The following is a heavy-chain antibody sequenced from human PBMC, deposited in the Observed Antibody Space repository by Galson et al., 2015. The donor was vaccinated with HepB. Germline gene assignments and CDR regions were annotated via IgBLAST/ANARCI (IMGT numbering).Heavy chain of an antibody. D-gene: IGHD3-9*01. Sequence: SLRLSCAASGFTYSSYGMHWVRQAPGKGLEWVAVIWYDGSKKWYADSVRGRFTISRDNSRNTLYLQINSLRVEDTAVYYCARELVGFDRLLGHWGQGNLVTVSS. CDR2: IWYDGSKK. CDR1: GFTYSSYG. CDR3: ARELVGFDRLLGH. V-gene: IGHV3-33*01. J-gene: IGHJ4*02.